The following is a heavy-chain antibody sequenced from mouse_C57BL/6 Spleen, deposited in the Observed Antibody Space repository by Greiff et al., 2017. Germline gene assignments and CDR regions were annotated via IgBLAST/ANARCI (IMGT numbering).Heavy chain of an antibody. CDR3: ARSIYYSNYVYYAMDY. D-gene: IGHD2-5*01. CDR2: IDPANGNT. V-gene: IGHV14-3*01. Sequence: EVQLQQSVAELVRPGASVKLSCTASGFNIKNTYMHWVKQRPEQGLEWIGRIDPANGNTKYAPKFQGKATITADTSSNTAYLQLSSLTSEDAAIYYCARSIYYSNYVYYAMDYWGQGTSVTVSS. J-gene: IGHJ4*01. CDR1: GFNIKNTY.